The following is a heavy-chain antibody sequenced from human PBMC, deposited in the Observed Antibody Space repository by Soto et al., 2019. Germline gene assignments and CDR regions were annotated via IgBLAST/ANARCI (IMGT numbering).Heavy chain of an antibody. CDR3: ARGRFGLWGVPKGFEP. CDR1: GGSFSGYY. J-gene: IGHJ5*02. D-gene: IGHD2-21*01. V-gene: IGHV4-34*01. Sequence: QVQLQQWGAGLLKPSETLSFTCAVYGGSFSGYYWSWIRQPPGKGLGWIGEITHSGSTNYNPSLRRRVPLSVDTAKNQYSLKLSSVTAADTAVYYGARGRFGLWGVPKGFEPWGQGTLVTVSS. CDR2: ITHSGST.